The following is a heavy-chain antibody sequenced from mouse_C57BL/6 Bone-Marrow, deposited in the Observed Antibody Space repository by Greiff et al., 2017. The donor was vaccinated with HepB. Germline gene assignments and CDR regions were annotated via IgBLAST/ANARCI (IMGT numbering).Heavy chain of an antibody. D-gene: IGHD1-1*01. CDR3: AVLSTVVATDWYFDV. V-gene: IGHV14-2*01. CDR1: GFNIKDYY. CDR2: IDPEDGET. J-gene: IGHJ1*03. Sequence: VQLKEPGAELVKPGASVKLSCTASGFNIKDYYMHWVKQRTEQGLEWIGRIDPEDGETKYDPKFQGKATITADTTSNTAYLQLSSLTSEDTAVYYCAVLSTVVATDWYFDVWGTGTTVTVSS.